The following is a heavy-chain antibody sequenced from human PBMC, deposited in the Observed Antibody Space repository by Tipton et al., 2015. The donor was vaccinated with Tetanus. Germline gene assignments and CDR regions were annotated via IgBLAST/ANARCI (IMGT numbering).Heavy chain of an antibody. V-gene: IGHV4-39*01. CDR1: GVSISSSTYF. CDR3: AILPKHWLAPRGAP. J-gene: IGHJ5*02. Sequence: TLSLTCAVSGVSISSSTYFWGWIRQPPGKGLEWIGHIFYTGSRHYSPSFESRVTISVDTSKNQFSLSLTSVTAADTAVYYCAILPKHWLAPRGAPWGQGILVTVSS. CDR2: IFYTGSR. D-gene: IGHD6-19*01.